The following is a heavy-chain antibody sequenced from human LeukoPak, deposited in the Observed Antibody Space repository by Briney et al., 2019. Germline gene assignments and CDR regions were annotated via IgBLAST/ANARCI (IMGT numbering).Heavy chain of an antibody. J-gene: IGHJ4*02. CDR2: IWYDGSNK. Sequence: GGSLRLSCAASGFTFSSYGMHWVRQAPGKGLEWVAVIWYDGSNKYYADSVKGRFTISRDNSKYTLYLQMNSLRAEDTAVYYCARAQWLRLGPGDYWGQGTLVTVSS. CDR3: ARAQWLRLGPGDY. D-gene: IGHD5-12*01. CDR1: GFTFSSYG. V-gene: IGHV3-33*08.